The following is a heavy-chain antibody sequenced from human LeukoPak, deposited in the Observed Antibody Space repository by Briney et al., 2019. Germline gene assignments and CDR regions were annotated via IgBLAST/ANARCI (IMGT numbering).Heavy chain of an antibody. V-gene: IGHV4-34*01. CDR1: EFSFSDSW. Sequence: GSLRLSCAASEFSFSDSWMTWVRKAPGKGLEWIGEINHSGSTNYNPSLKSRVTISVDTSKNQFSLNLTSVTAADTAVYYCARDKIAAAFGYWGQGTLVTVSS. CDR2: INHSGST. CDR3: ARDKIAAAFGY. D-gene: IGHD6-25*01. J-gene: IGHJ4*02.